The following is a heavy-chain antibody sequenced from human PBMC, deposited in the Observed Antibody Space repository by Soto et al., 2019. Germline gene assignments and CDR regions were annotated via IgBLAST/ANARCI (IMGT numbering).Heavy chain of an antibody. V-gene: IGHV3-53*04. CDR3: ASSLGVLPRWDS. CDR1: GFTVSSNY. Sequence: EVQLVESGGGLVQPGGSLRLSCAASGFTVSSNYMSWVRQAPGKGLEWVSVIYSGGSTYYADSVKGRFTISRHNSKNMLYLQMNSLRAEDTAVYYCASSLGVLPRWDSWGQGTLVTVSS. J-gene: IGHJ4*02. D-gene: IGHD2-8*01. CDR2: IYSGGST.